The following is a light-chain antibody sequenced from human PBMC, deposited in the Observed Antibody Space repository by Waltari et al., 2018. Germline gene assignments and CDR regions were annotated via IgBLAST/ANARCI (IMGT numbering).Light chain of an antibody. J-gene: IGKJ1*01. CDR2: EAS. V-gene: IGKV3-15*01. Sequence: EVVMTQSPATLSVSQGERATLSCRASQSISINMVWYQQRPGQAPRLLNYEASMRATDIPARFSGSGSGTEFTLTISSVQSEDAAVYYCQQFNDWPRTFGQGTKVEIK. CDR1: QSISIN. CDR3: QQFNDWPRT.